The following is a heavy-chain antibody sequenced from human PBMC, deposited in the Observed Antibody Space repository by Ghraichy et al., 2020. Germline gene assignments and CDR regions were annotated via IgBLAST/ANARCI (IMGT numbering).Heavy chain of an antibody. V-gene: IGHV4-59*08. D-gene: IGHD3-22*01. J-gene: IGHJ6*02. CDR3: ARRRGERYYYDSSGYYYGMDV. CDR1: GGSISSYY. CDR2: IYYSGST. Sequence: SETLSLTCTVSGGSISSYYWSWIRQPPGKGLEWIGYIYYSGSTNYNPSLKSRVTISVDTSKNQFSLKLSSVTAADTAVYYCARRRGERYYYDSSGYYYGMDVWGQGTTVTVSS.